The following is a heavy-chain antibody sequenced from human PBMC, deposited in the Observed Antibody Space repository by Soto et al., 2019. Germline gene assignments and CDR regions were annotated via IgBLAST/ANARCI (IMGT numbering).Heavy chain of an antibody. Sequence: QVQLVQSGAEEKKPGASVKVSCKASGYTFTSYAMHWVRQAPGQRLEWMGWINAGNGNTKYSQKFXGXAXIXXDTSPSTAYMELSTLRSEDTAVYYCSRGTGSGMDVWGQGTTVTVSS. D-gene: IGHD3-10*01. CDR2: INAGNGNT. CDR1: GYTFTSYA. CDR3: SRGTGSGMDV. V-gene: IGHV1-3*05. J-gene: IGHJ6*02.